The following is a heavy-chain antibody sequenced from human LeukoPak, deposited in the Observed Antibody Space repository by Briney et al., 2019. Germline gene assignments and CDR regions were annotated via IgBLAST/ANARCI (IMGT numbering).Heavy chain of an antibody. Sequence: RPGGSPRLSCAASGFTFDDYGMSWVRQAPGKGLEWVSGINWNGGSTGYADSVKGRFTISKDNAKNSLYLQMNSLRAEDTAVYYCAKQAYIVVVPAAPAGRWFDPWGQGTLVTVSS. CDR2: INWNGGST. V-gene: IGHV3-20*04. D-gene: IGHD2-2*01. CDR1: GFTFDDYG. CDR3: AKQAYIVVVPAAPAGRWFDP. J-gene: IGHJ5*02.